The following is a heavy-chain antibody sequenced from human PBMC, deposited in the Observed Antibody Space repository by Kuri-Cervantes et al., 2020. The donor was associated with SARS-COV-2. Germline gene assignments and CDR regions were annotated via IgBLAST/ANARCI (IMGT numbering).Heavy chain of an antibody. J-gene: IGHJ4*02. D-gene: IGHD5-18*01. Sequence: ASVKVSCKTSGYTFTDYYMHWVRQAPGQGPEWMGWINPDGGTNSAQKFQGRVTMTRDTSTSTVHMELRRLRFDDTAVYYCARNRRMRGYSFGFDLWGQGTLVTVSS. CDR2: INPDGGT. CDR1: GYTFTDYY. V-gene: IGHV1-2*02. CDR3: ARNRRMRGYSFGFDL.